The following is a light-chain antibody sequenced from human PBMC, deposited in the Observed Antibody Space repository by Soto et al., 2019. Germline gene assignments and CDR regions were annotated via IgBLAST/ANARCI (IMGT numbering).Light chain of an antibody. Sequence: EIVMTPSPATLSVSPGERATLSCRASQSVSSNLAWYQQTPGQAPRLLIYGASTRATGIPARFSGSGSGTDFTLTISRLEPEDFAVYYCQQSGSSPITFGQGTRLEI. V-gene: IGKV3-15*01. CDR2: GAS. CDR3: QQSGSSPIT. J-gene: IGKJ5*01. CDR1: QSVSSN.